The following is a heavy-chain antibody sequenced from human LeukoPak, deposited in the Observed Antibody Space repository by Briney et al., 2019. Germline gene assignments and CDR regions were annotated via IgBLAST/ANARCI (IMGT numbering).Heavy chain of an antibody. V-gene: IGHV3-23*01. J-gene: IGHJ6*02. D-gene: IGHD2-2*01. CDR3: AKPQDYCSSTSCPPYGMDV. Sequence: PGGSLRLSCAASGFTFSSYAMSWVRQAPGKGLEWVSAISGSGGSTYYADSVKGRFTISRDNSKNTLYLQMNSLRAEDTAVYYCAKPQDYCSSTSCPPYGMDVWGQGTTVTVSS. CDR2: ISGSGGST. CDR1: GFTFSSYA.